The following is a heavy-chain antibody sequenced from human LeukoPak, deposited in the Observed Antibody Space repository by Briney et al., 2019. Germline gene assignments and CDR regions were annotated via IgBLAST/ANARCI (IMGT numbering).Heavy chain of an antibody. Sequence: GGSLRLSCAASGFTFSSYSMNWVRQAPGKGLEWVSSISSSSSYIYYADSVKGRFTIPRDNAKNSLYLQMNSLRAEDTAVYYCARDRPPPRWSTSYYYYGMDVWGQGTTVTVSS. V-gene: IGHV3-21*01. J-gene: IGHJ6*02. CDR2: ISSSSSYI. D-gene: IGHD5/OR15-5a*01. CDR3: ARDRPPPRWSTSYYYYGMDV. CDR1: GFTFSSYS.